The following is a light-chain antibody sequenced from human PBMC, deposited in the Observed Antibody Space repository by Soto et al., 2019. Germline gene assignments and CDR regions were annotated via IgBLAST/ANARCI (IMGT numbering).Light chain of an antibody. CDR2: EVT. CDR3: SSYTSSSTWV. J-gene: IGLJ3*02. CDR1: SSDIGGHNY. Sequence: QSALTQPASVSGSPGQSITISCTGTSSDIGGHNYVSWYQHHPGKASKLIIYEVTDRPSGISDRFSGSTSGNTASLTISGLQAEDEADYYCSSYTSSSTWVFGGGTKVTVL. V-gene: IGLV2-14*01.